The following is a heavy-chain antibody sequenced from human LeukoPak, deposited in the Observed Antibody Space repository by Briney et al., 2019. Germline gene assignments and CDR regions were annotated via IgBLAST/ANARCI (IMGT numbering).Heavy chain of an antibody. D-gene: IGHD2-2*01. J-gene: IGHJ4*02. CDR2: IYPGDSDT. CDR3: ARGRQLPQSDFDY. Sequence: GESLMISCKGSGYSFASYWIGWVRQMPGKGLEWMGIIYPGDSDTRYSPSFQGQVTISADKSISTAYLQWSSLKASDTAMYYCARGRQLPQSDFDYWGQGTLVTVSS. V-gene: IGHV5-51*01. CDR1: GYSFASYW.